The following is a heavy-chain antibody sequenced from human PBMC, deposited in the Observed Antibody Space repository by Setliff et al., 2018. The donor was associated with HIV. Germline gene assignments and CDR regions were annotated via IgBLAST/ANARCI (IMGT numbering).Heavy chain of an antibody. CDR3: ARDPTGGAARFDY. CDR1: GYTFINYD. CDR2: IIPVFGPP. D-gene: IGHD6-6*01. J-gene: IGHJ4*02. V-gene: IGHV1-69*13. Sequence: SVKVSCKASGYTFINYDIYWVRQAPGQGLEWMGGIIPVFGPPNYAQRFQRRLTITADESTNTAYMELSSLKSEDTDVYYCARDPTGGAARFDYWGQGTLGTVPQ.